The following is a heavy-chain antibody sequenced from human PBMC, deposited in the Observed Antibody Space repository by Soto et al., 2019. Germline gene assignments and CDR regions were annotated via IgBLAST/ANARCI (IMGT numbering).Heavy chain of an antibody. CDR1: GGSISSYY. V-gene: IGHV4-4*07. CDR2: IYTSGST. D-gene: IGHD6-13*01. CDR3: ARTYSSSWIWWFDP. J-gene: IGHJ5*02. Sequence: SETLSLTCTVSGGSISSYYWSWIRQPAGKGLEWIGRIYTSGSTNYNPSLKSRVTMSVDTSKNQFSLKLSSVTAADTAVYYCARTYSSSWIWWFDPWGQGTLVTVSS.